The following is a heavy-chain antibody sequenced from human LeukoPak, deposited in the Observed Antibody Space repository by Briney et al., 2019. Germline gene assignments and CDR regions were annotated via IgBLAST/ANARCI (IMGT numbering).Heavy chain of an antibody. J-gene: IGHJ4*02. CDR1: GGSFSGYY. D-gene: IGHD4-23*01. CDR2: INHSGST. Sequence: SETLSLTCAVYGGSFSGYYWSWIRQPPGKGLEWIGEINHSGSTNYNPSLKSRVTISVDTSKNQFSLKLSSVTAADTAVYYCARDMTTVVTPGPYYFDYWGQGTPVTVSS. V-gene: IGHV4-34*01. CDR3: ARDMTTVVTPGPYYFDY.